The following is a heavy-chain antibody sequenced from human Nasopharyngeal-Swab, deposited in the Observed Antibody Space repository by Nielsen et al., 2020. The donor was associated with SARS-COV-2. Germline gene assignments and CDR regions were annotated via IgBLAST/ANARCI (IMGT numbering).Heavy chain of an antibody. Sequence: GSLRLSCAASGFTFSSYEIHWVRQVTGKSLEWVSAIGIAGDTFYGDSVKGRFTLTRENGKDSLYLQMNSLRAEDTAVYYCVREWGSGMSHFDLWGRGTLVTVSS. J-gene: IGHJ2*01. CDR1: GFTFSSYE. CDR2: IGIAGDT. D-gene: IGHD7-27*01. V-gene: IGHV3-13*01. CDR3: VREWGSGMSHFDL.